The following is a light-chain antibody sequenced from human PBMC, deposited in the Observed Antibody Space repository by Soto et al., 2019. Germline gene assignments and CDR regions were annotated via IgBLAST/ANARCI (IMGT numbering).Light chain of an antibody. CDR1: ALSRQY. CDR3: QSADSSGTYVV. CDR2: KDT. V-gene: IGLV3-25*03. J-gene: IGLJ3*02. Sequence: SYELTQPPSVSVSPGQTARVTCSGDALSRQYTYWYQHKPGQAPVVVMRKDTERPSGIPERFSGSSSGTTVTLTINGAQAEDEADYYCQSADSSGTYVVFGGGTQLTVL.